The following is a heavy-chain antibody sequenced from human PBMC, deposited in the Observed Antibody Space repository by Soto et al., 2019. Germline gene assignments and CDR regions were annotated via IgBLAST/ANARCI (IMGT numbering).Heavy chain of an antibody. CDR1: SGSISSNNW. V-gene: IGHV4-4*02. CDR2: IYHSGST. Sequence: QVQLQESGPGLVKPSGTLSLTCAVSSGSISSNNWWSWVRQPPGKGLEYIGEIYHSGSTNYNPSLKIRITISVDKSKNQFSLNLSSVTAADTAVYYCARGMIGGTRRFDPWGQGTLVTVSS. D-gene: IGHD1-1*01. J-gene: IGHJ5*02. CDR3: ARGMIGGTRRFDP.